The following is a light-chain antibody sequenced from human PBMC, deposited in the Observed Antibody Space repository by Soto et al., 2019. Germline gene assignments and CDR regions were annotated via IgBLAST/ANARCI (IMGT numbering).Light chain of an antibody. CDR1: QSVRGN. Sequence: IVMTQSPATLSVSPGERATLSCRASQSVRGNLAWYQQKPGQSPRLLIYGASSRATGIPARFSGSGSGTDFTLTISSLEPEDFAVYYCQQRSNWPRTFGQGTKVDIK. J-gene: IGKJ1*01. CDR3: QQRSNWPRT. CDR2: GAS. V-gene: IGKV3-15*01.